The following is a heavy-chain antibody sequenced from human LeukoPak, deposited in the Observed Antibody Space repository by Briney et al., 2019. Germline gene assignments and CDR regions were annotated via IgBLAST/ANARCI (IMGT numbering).Heavy chain of an antibody. V-gene: IGHV3-53*01. CDR2: IYADGTT. CDR1: GFTVRYNS. J-gene: IGHJ4*02. D-gene: IGHD3-3*02. CDR3: ARAQLASGTDY. Sequence: PGGSLRLSCAASGFTVRYNSMTWVRQAPGKGLEWVSTIYADGTTYYADSMKGRFTISRDNSKNTLDLQMNSLRAEDTAVYCCARAQLASGTDYWGQGTLVTVSS.